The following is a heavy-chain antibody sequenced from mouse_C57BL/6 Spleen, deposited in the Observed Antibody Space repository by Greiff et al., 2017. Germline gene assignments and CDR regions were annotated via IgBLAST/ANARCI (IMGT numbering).Heavy chain of an antibody. J-gene: IGHJ2*01. CDR1: GYAFSSYW. Sequence: QVQLKESGAELVKPGASVKISCKASGYAFSSYWMNWVKQRPGKGLEWIGQIYPGDGDTNYNGKFKGKATLTADKSSSTAYMQLSSRTSEDSAVYFCARSGGSSRDYWGQGTTLTVSS. D-gene: IGHD1-1*01. CDR2: IYPGDGDT. V-gene: IGHV1-80*01. CDR3: ARSGGSSRDY.